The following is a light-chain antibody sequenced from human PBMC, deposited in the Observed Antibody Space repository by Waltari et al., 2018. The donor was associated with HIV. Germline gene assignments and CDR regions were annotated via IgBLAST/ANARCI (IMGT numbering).Light chain of an antibody. J-gene: IGLJ3*02. CDR3: QVWDSSSDHRGV. CDR1: NVGSKG. Sequence: SYVVSQPPSVSVAPGQTARMTCEGNNVGSKGVHWYQKKPDQAPILVIYYDRDRPSGIPERFSGSNLGNTATRTITSVEAGDEADYYCQVWDSSSDHRGVFGGGTKLTVL. V-gene: IGLV3-21*04. CDR2: YDR.